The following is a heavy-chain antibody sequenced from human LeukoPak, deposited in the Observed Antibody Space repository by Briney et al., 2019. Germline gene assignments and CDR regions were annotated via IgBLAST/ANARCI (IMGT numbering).Heavy chain of an antibody. V-gene: IGHV1-2*02. CDR2: INPNSGGT. J-gene: IGHJ3*02. CDR3: ARGRRYCSSTSCYEAFDI. Sequence: ASVKVSCKASGYTFTGYYMHWVRQAPGQGLEWMGWINPNSGGTNYAQKFQGRVTMTRDTSISTAYMELSRLRSDDTAVYYCARGRRYCSSTSCYEAFDIWGQGQWSPSLQ. CDR1: GYTFTGYY. D-gene: IGHD2-2*01.